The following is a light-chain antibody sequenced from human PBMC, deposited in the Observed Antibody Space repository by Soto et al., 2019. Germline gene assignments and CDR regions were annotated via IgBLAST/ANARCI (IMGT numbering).Light chain of an antibody. V-gene: IGKV3-20*01. J-gene: IGKJ2*01. CDR1: QSVSSPY. CDR3: QRYDISPFP. Sequence: EIVLTQSPGTLSLSPGERATLSCRASQSVSSPYLAWYQQKPGQAPRLLIYGASSRATGIPDRFSGSGSETDFTLTISRLEPEDFAVYYCQRYDISPFPFGQGTKLEIK. CDR2: GAS.